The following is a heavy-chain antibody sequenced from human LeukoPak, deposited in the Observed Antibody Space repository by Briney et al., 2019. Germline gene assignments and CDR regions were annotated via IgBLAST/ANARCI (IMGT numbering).Heavy chain of an antibody. J-gene: IGHJ4*02. CDR1: GLTFSTYD. CDR3: AKDGSSSWPPQNFDY. D-gene: IGHD6-13*01. CDR2: ISNTGDTT. Sequence: GGSMRLSCAASGLTFSTYDMTWVRQAPGKGLEWVSTISNTGDTTHYADSVKDRFTISRDNSKNTLYLQMNSLRAEDTAVYYCAKDGSSSWPPQNFDYWGQGTLVTVSS. V-gene: IGHV3-23*01.